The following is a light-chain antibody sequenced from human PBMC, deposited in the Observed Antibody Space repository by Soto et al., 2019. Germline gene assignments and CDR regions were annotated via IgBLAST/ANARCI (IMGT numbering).Light chain of an antibody. V-gene: IGKV3-15*01. J-gene: IGKJ4*01. CDR3: QQYNNWPPLT. CDR2: AAS. CDR1: QSVSNN. Sequence: IVMTQSPATLSVSPGERVTLSCRASQSVSNNLAWYQQKPGQAPRLLIYAASTRATGLPASFSGSGSGTQFTLTISSLQSEDFAVYYCQQYNNWPPLTFGGGTKVELK.